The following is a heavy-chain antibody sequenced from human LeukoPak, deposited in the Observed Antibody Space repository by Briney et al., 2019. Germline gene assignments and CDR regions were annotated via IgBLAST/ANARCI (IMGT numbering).Heavy chain of an antibody. CDR2: ISGSGGST. J-gene: IGHJ5*02. V-gene: IGHV3-23*01. D-gene: IGHD6-19*01. CDR1: GFTFSSYA. Sequence: PGGSLRLSCAASGFTFSSYAMSWVRQAPGKGLEWVSAISGSGGSTYYADSVKGRFTISRDNSKNTLYLQMNSLRAEDTAVYYCAKDYQYSSGWYQSGWFDPWGQGTLVTVSS. CDR3: AKDYQYSSGWYQSGWFDP.